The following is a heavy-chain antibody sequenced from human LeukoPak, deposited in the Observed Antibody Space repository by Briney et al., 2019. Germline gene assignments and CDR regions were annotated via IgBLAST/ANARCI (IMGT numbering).Heavy chain of an antibody. CDR3: ARQVGATTIGDY. D-gene: IGHD1-26*01. CDR2: INPNSGGT. Sequence: ASVKVSCKASGYTFTGYYMRWVRQAPGQGLEWMGWINPNSGGTNYAQKFQGRVTMTRDTSISTAYMELSRLRSDDTAVYYCARQVGATTIGDYWGQGTLVTVSS. CDR1: GYTFTGYY. J-gene: IGHJ4*02. V-gene: IGHV1-2*02.